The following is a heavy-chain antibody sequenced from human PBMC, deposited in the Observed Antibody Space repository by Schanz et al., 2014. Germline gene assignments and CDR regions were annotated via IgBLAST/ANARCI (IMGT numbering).Heavy chain of an antibody. Sequence: VQLVESGGGVVQPGRSLRLSCAASGFTFSSYGMHWVRQAPGKGLEWVAVISYDGRSKDYADSVKGRFTISRDNSKNTVFLQMNSLRAEDTAVYYCARGSQWLVMGMTNYFDYWGQGSLVTVSS. CDR3: ARGSQWLVMGMTNYFDY. V-gene: IGHV3-30*03. CDR1: GFTFSSYG. CDR2: ISYDGRSK. D-gene: IGHD6-19*01. J-gene: IGHJ4*02.